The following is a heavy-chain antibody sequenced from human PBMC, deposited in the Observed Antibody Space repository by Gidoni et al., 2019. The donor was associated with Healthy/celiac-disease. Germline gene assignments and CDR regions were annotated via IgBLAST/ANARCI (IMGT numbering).Heavy chain of an antibody. CDR2: IWYDGSNK. CDR3: ARDTEIDFGVVPSYYYYGMDV. V-gene: IGHV3-33*01. D-gene: IGHD3-3*01. Sequence: QVQLVESGGGVVQPGRSLRLSCAASGFTFSSYGMHWVRQAPGKGLEWVAVIWYDGSNKYYADSVKGRFTISRDNSKNTLYLQMNSLRAEDTAVYYCARDTEIDFGVVPSYYYYGMDVWGQGTTVTVSS. J-gene: IGHJ6*02. CDR1: GFTFSSYG.